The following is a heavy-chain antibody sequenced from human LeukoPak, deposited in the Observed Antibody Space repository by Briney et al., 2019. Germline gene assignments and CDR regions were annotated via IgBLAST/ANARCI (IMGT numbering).Heavy chain of an antibody. CDR2: TYYRSKWYN. J-gene: IGHJ6*03. Sequence: SQTLSLTCAISGDSVSSNSAAWNWIRQSPSRGLEWLGRTYYRSKWYNDYAVSVKSRITTNPDTSKNQFSLQLNSVTPEDTAVYYCARDRRVAVQLFQSRYYYYMDVWGKGTTVTISS. D-gene: IGHD5-18*01. V-gene: IGHV6-1*01. CDR3: ARDRRVAVQLFQSRYYYYMDV. CDR1: GDSVSSNSAA.